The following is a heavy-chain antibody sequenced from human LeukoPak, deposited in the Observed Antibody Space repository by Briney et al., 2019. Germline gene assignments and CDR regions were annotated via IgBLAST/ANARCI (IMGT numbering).Heavy chain of an antibody. V-gene: IGHV1-18*01. CDR3: ARSANYDFWSGYYRYYYYYMDV. J-gene: IGHJ6*03. Sequence: ASVKVSCKASGYTLTSYGISWVRQAPGQGLEWMGWISAYNGNTNYAQKLQGRVTMTTDTSTSTAYMELRSLRSDDTAVYYCARSANYDFWSGYYRYYYYYMDVWGKGTTVTVPS. D-gene: IGHD3-3*01. CDR2: ISAYNGNT. CDR1: GYTLTSYG.